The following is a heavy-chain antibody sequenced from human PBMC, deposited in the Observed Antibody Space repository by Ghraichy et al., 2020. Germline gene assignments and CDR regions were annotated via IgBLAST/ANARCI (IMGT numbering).Heavy chain of an antibody. V-gene: IGHV4-34*01. D-gene: IGHD3-3*01. CDR1: GGSFSGYY. J-gene: IGHJ4*02. CDR2: INHSGST. CDR3: ARGLGTQGITIFGVVITYFDY. Sequence: SETLSLTCAVYGGSFSGYYWSWIRQPPGKGLEWIGEINHSGSTNYNPSLKSRVTISVDTSKNQFSLKLSSVTAADTAVYYCARGLGTQGITIFGVVITYFDYWGQRALVTVSS.